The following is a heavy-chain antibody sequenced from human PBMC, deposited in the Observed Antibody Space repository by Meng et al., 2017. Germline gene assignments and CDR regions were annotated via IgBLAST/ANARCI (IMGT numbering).Heavy chain of an antibody. CDR2: IIPIFGTA. Sequence: VQVVQFGVGVKKPGPPVKVSCKASGGPFSSYAISWVRQAPGQGLEWMGGIIPIFGTANYAQKFQGRVTITADESTSTAYMELSSLRSEDTAVYYCARESWFDPWGQGTLVTVSS. CDR3: ARESWFDP. J-gene: IGHJ5*02. V-gene: IGHV1-69*01. CDR1: GGPFSSYA.